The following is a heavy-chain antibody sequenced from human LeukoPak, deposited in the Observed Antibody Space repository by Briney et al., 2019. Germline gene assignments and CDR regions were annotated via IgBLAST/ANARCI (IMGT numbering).Heavy chain of an antibody. J-gene: IGHJ2*01. CDR3: AKSGGYHWYFDL. CDR1: GFTFSSYA. Sequence: HPGGSLRLSCAASGFTFSSYAMSWVRQAPGKGLEWVSAISGSGGSTYYADSVKGRFTISRDNSKNTLYLQMNSLRAEDTAVYYCAKSGGYHWYFDLWGRGTLVTASS. V-gene: IGHV3-23*01. CDR2: ISGSGGST. D-gene: IGHD1-26*01.